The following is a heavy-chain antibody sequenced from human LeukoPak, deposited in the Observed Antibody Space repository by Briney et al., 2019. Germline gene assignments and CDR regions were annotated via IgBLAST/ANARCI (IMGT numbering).Heavy chain of an antibody. CDR3: ARNKDVKSITIFGVSTEDAFDI. J-gene: IGHJ3*02. CDR1: GYTFTSYY. Sequence: ASVKVSCKASGYTFTSYYMHWVRQAPGQGREWMGIINPSGGSTSYAQKFQGRVTMTRDMSTSTVYMELSSLRSEDTAVYYCARNKDVKSITIFGVSTEDAFDIWGQGTMVTVSS. CDR2: INPSGGST. D-gene: IGHD3-3*01. V-gene: IGHV1-46*01.